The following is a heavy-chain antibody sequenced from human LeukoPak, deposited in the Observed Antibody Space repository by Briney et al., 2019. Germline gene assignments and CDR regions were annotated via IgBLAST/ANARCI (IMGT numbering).Heavy chain of an antibody. CDR3: ARAAPKRVGATSLY. D-gene: IGHD1-26*01. J-gene: IGHJ4*02. CDR2: INPNSGGT. CDR1: GYTFTVSY. Sequence: ASVKVSCKAPGYTFTVSYMHWVRQAPGQGLEWMGWINPNSGGTNYAQKFQGRVTMTRDTSISTAYMELSRLRSDDTAVYYCARAAPKRVGATSLYWGQGTLVTVSS. V-gene: IGHV1-2*02.